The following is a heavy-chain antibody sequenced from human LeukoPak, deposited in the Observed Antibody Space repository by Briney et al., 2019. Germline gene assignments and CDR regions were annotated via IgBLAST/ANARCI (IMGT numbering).Heavy chain of an antibody. J-gene: IGHJ6*02. Sequence: GGSLRLSCAASGFTFLNYAMNWVRQAPGKGMEWVSAIRGSGDKAYYADSVKGRFTISRDNSNNMVYLQMNSLRVEDTALYYCARDGEGSFYYYYYYGMDVWGQGTTVTVSS. D-gene: IGHD3-10*01. CDR2: IRGSGDKA. CDR3: ARDGEGSFYYYYYYGMDV. V-gene: IGHV3-23*01. CDR1: GFTFLNYA.